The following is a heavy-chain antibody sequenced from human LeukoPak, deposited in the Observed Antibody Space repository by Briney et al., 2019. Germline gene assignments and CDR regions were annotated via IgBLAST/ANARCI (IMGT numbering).Heavy chain of an antibody. CDR1: VGSFSGYH. V-gene: IGHV4-34*01. Sequence: PSETLSLTCAVYVGSFSGYHWNWIRQAPGKGLEWIGSIYYSGNTYYNASLKSQVSISIDTSKNQFSLRLTSVTAADTAVYYCARQTGSGLFILPGGQGTLVTVSS. D-gene: IGHD3/OR15-3a*01. CDR3: ARQTGSGLFILP. J-gene: IGHJ4*02. CDR2: IYYSGNT.